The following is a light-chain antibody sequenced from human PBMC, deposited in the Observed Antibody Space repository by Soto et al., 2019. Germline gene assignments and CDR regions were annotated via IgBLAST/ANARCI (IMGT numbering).Light chain of an antibody. CDR2: AAS. J-gene: IGKJ2*01. CDR1: QSISSY. Sequence: DLQMTQSPSSLSASVGDRVTITCRASQSISSYLNWYQQKPGKAPKLLIYAASSLQSGVPSRFSGSGSGTDFTLTISSPQPEDFATYYCQQSYSTPVFGQGTKLEIK. V-gene: IGKV1-39*01. CDR3: QQSYSTPV.